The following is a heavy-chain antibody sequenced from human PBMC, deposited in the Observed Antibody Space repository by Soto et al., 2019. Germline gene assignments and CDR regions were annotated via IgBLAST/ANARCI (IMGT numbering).Heavy chain of an antibody. CDR2: INHSGNT. D-gene: IGHD1-1*01. V-gene: IGHV4-34*01. CDR3: ASSGPAVLNWFYSPDMDV. J-gene: IGHJ6*02. Sequence: SETLSLTCSIYGGSFSGYYCSWIRQPPGKGLEWIGEINHSGNTNYNPSLKSRVTISVDTSNNQFSLKLNSVTAADTAVYYCASSGPAVLNWFYSPDMDVLGQGTTVTVCS. CDR1: GGSFSGYY.